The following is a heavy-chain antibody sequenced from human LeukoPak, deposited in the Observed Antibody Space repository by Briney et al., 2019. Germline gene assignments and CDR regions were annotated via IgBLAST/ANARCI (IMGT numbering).Heavy chain of an antibody. D-gene: IGHD5-12*01. Sequence: GGSLRLSCAASGFTFSSYSMNWVRQAPGKGLEWISYISRRSTPIYYADSLKGRFTISRDNAKNSLYLQMNSLRAEDTAVYYCAKEVPGPLWLPYFDYWGQGTLVTVSS. V-gene: IGHV3-48*01. CDR1: GFTFSSYS. J-gene: IGHJ4*02. CDR2: ISRRSTPI. CDR3: AKEVPGPLWLPYFDY.